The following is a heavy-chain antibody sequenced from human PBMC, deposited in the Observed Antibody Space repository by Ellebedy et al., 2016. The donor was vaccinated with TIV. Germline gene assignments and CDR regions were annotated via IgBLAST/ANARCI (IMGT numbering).Heavy chain of an antibody. D-gene: IGHD4-17*01. CDR2: INTGDGNT. CDR1: GYTFTNYA. J-gene: IGHJ4*02. V-gene: IGHV1-3*04. CDR3: ATSPPTDAYYGDYSQSFDS. Sequence: ASVKVSXXASGYTFTNYAMHWVRQAPGQGLEWMGWINTGDGNTKYSQKFQGRLTITADESTSTAYMELNSLRSDDTAVYHCATSPPTDAYYGDYSQSFDSWGQGTLVTVSS.